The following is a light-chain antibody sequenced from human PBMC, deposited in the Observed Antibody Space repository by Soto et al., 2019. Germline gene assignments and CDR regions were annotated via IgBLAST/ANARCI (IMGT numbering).Light chain of an antibody. CDR1: QSVSSN. CDR2: GAS. V-gene: IGKV3-15*01. Sequence: EIVMTQSPATLSVSPGERATLSCRASQSVSSNLAWYQQKPGQAPRLLIYGASTRATGIPARFSGSGSGTEFTLTISSLHSEDFADYYCQQYNNWPPTFGQGTPLEI. J-gene: IGKJ5*01. CDR3: QQYNNWPPT.